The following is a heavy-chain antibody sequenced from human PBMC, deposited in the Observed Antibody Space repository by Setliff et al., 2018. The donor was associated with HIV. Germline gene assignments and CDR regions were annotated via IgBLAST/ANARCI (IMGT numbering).Heavy chain of an antibody. CDR3: ARPQYPGYYFDY. J-gene: IGHJ4*02. Sequence: SETLSLTCTVSGDSMSSSSYYWGWIRQPPGKGLEWIGSIFYSGNTYYKPSLKGRVTISVDTSKNQFSLKLSSVTAADTAVYYCARPQYPGYYFDYWGQGTLVTVSS. D-gene: IGHD2-2*01. CDR1: GDSMSSSSYY. CDR2: IFYSGNT. V-gene: IGHV4-39*01.